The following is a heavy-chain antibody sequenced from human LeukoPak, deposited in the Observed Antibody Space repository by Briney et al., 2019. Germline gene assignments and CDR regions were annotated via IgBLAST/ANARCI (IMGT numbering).Heavy chain of an antibody. V-gene: IGHV4-4*08. Sequence: PSETLSLTCSVSGGSISGHYLSSIRQPPAKGLERIGYIYTSWSTNYNPYLTSRVTISVDTSKNQFSLRLSSVTAADTAVYYWARHRDKWNYFDCWGQGTLVTVSS. D-gene: IGHD2-8*01. J-gene: IGHJ4*02. CDR2: IYTSWST. CDR3: ARHRDKWNYFDC. CDR1: GGSISGHY.